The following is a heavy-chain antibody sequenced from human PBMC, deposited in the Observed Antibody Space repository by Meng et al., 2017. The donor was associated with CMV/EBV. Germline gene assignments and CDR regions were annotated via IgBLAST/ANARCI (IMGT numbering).Heavy chain of an antibody. Sequence: SETLSLTCTVSGGSISSSSYYWGWIRQPPGKGLEWIGSIYYSGSTYYNPSLKSRVTISVDTSKNQFSLKLSSVTAADTAVYYCARKVYPYCSSGSCYSGYNWFDPWGQGTLVTVSS. CDR2: IYYSGST. D-gene: IGHD2-15*01. CDR1: GGSISSSSYY. V-gene: IGHV4-39*01. J-gene: IGHJ5*02. CDR3: ARKVYPYCSSGSCYSGYNWFDP.